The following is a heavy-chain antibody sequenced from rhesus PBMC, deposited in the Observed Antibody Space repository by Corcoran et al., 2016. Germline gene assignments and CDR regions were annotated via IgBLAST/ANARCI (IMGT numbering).Heavy chain of an antibody. CDR2: IGGSSGST. J-gene: IGHJ6*01. Sequence: QVQLQESGPGLVQPSETLSLTCAVSGGSISGSYWNWILQPPVTGLEWIGYIGGSSGSTYYNPSLKSRFTISRDASKNQLSLHLTSVTAGDTALYYCARSFDGQDYWGQGVVVTVSP. CDR3: ARSFDGQDY. D-gene: IGHD4-17*01. CDR1: GGSISGSY. V-gene: IGHV4-165*01.